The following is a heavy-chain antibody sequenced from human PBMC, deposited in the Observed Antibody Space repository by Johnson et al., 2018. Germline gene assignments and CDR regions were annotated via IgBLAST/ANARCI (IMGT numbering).Heavy chain of an antibody. CDR2: IWYDGSNK. V-gene: IGHV3-33*01. Sequence: QVQLVQSGGGVVQPGRSLRLSCAASGFTFSSYGMHWVRQAPGKGLEWVAVIWYDGSNKYYADSVKGRFTLSRDNSKNTLYLQMNSLRAEDTAVYYCASRTDYGDYAVYMDVWGKGTTVTVSS. CDR1: GFTFSSYG. CDR3: ASRTDYGDYAVYMDV. D-gene: IGHD4-17*01. J-gene: IGHJ6*03.